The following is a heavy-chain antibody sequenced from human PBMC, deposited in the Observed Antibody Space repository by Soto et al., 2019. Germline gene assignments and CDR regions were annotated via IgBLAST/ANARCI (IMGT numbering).Heavy chain of an antibody. CDR3: ARGRVYYGSGSYRSNWFDP. V-gene: IGHV4-59*01. CDR1: GGSISSYY. Sequence: PSETLSLTCTVSGGSISSYYWSWIRQPPGKGLEWIGYIYYSGSTNYNPSLKSRVTISVDTSKNQFSLKLSSVTAADTAVYYCARGRVYYGSGSYRSNWFDPWGQGTLDTVSS. J-gene: IGHJ5*02. CDR2: IYYSGST. D-gene: IGHD3-10*01.